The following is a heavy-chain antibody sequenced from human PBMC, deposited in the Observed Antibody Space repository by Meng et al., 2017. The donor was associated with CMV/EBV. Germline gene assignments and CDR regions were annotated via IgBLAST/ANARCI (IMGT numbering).Heavy chain of an antibody. V-gene: IGHV4-28*01. D-gene: IGHD6-6*01. Sequence: GSSGSSSNWWGWIRQPQGKGLEWIGYIYYSGSTYSNPSLKSRVTMSVDTSKNQFSLKLSSVTAVDTAVYYCARLGSSSSWVLGWFDPWGQGTLVTVSS. CDR3: ARLGSSSSWVLGWFDP. J-gene: IGHJ5*02. CDR1: GSSGSSSNW. CDR2: IYYSGST.